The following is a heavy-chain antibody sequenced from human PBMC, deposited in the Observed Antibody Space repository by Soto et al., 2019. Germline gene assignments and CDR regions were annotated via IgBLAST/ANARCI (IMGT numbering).Heavy chain of an antibody. D-gene: IGHD6-19*01. J-gene: IGHJ6*02. CDR1: GYPYTNSY. CDR2: IHPNTGGT. V-gene: IGHV1-2*02. CDR3: ASDFRTRGWFRQAGNFAMDV. Sequence: QVQLVQSGAEVRKPGASVKVSCKASGYPYTNSYMHWVRQAPGQGLEWMGWIHPNTGGTNYAQKFQGRVTMTRDTSVSTVYMELTRLTSDDTAIYFCASDFRTRGWFRQAGNFAMDVWGQGTTVTV.